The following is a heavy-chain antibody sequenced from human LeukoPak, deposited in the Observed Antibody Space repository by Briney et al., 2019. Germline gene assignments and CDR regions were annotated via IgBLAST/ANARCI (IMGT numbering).Heavy chain of an antibody. CDR3: AKLMVVVPAAFIPSAFIDGFDY. V-gene: IGHV3-23*01. D-gene: IGHD2-2*01. Sequence: GGSLRLSCAASGFTLSSYAMSWVRQAPGKGLEWVSAISGSGGSTYYADSVKGRFTISRDNSKNTLYLQMNSLRAEDTAVYYCAKLMVVVPAAFIPSAFIDGFDYWGQGTLVTVSS. CDR2: ISGSGGST. J-gene: IGHJ4*02. CDR1: GFTLSSYA.